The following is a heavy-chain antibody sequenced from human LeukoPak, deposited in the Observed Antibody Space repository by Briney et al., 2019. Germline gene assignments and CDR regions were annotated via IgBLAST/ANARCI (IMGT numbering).Heavy chain of an antibody. CDR3: AKDRTGYSYGYFLSP. CDR2: ISDSVSGGST. J-gene: IGHJ5*02. V-gene: IGHV3-23*01. CDR1: GFTFNNYA. Sequence: GGSLRLSCAASGFTFNNYAMTWVRQAPGKGLEWVSTISDSVSGGSTYYADSVKGRFTISRDNSKNTLYLQMNSLRAEDTAVYYCAKDRTGYSYGYFLSPWGQGTLVAVSS. D-gene: IGHD5-18*01.